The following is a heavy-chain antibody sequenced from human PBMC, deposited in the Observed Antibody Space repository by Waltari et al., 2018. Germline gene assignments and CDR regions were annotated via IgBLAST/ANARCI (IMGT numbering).Heavy chain of an antibody. CDR1: GYTFTTYA. V-gene: IGHV1-3*01. CDR2: INAGNGNT. J-gene: IGHJ4*02. D-gene: IGHD3-22*01. CDR3: ARDTYYDSSGYYYSFDY. Sequence: QVQLVQSGAEVKKPGASVKVSCQASGYTFTTYAMHWVRQAPGQRLEWMGWINAGNGNTKYSQKFQGRVTITRDTSASTAYMELSSLRSEDTAVYYCARDTYYDSSGYYYSFDYWGQGTLVTVSS.